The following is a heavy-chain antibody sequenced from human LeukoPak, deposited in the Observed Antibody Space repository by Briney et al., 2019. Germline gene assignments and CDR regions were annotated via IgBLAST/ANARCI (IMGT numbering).Heavy chain of an antibody. J-gene: IGHJ4*02. CDR2: INQDGAEK. V-gene: IGHV3-7*01. D-gene: IGHD6-19*01. CDR3: AGLDINSSGRYKNDY. Sequence: GGSLRLSCAASRFSFRSFWMTWVRQAPGTGLEWVANINQDGAEKYYGESVKGRFTISRDNAKNSLFLQMDSLRVEDTAVYYCAGLDINSSGRYKNDYWGQGTLVTVSS. CDR1: RFSFRSFW.